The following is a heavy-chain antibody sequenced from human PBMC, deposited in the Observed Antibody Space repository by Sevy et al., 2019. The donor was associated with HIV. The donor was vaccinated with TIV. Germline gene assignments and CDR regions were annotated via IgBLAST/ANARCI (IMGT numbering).Heavy chain of an antibody. CDR3: ARGFVVVPAASYYYYYMDV. D-gene: IGHD2-2*01. CDR2: ISSSSSYI. CDR1: GFTFSSYS. Sequence: GGSLRLSCAASGFTFSSYSMNWVRQAPGKGLEWVSSISSSSSYIYYADSVKGRFIISRDNAKNSLYLQMNSLRAEDTAVYYCARGFVVVPAASYYYYYMDVWGKGTTVTVSS. V-gene: IGHV3-21*01. J-gene: IGHJ6*03.